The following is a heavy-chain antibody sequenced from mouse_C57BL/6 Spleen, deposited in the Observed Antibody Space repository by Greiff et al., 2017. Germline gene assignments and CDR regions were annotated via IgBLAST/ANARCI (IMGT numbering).Heavy chain of an antibody. V-gene: IGHV1-54*01. CDR1: GYAFTNYL. J-gene: IGHJ3*01. CDR3: ARSREISTVGCAY. D-gene: IGHD1-1*01. Sequence: QVQLQQSGAELVRPGTSVKVSCKASGYAFTNYLIEWVKQRPGQGLELIGVITPGSGGTNYHDKFKGKVTMTADKSSSTAYMQLSSLTSEDSAVYFCARSREISTVGCAYWGQGTLVTVSA. CDR2: ITPGSGGT.